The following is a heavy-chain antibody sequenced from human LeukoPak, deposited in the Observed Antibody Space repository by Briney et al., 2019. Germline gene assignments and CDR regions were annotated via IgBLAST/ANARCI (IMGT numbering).Heavy chain of an antibody. CDR2: IHSGGNA. CDR3: ARDHYDSRGDYVVEY. V-gene: IGHV4-31*03. J-gene: IGHJ4*02. Sequence: PSETLSLTCSISGDSINSGGYYWNWIRQPPGKGLERLGYIHSGGNAYFNPSVEGRSSISLDKSQNQFFLRLTSLTAADTAVYFCARDHYDSRGDYVVEYWGQGTLVTVSS. CDR1: GDSINSGGYY. D-gene: IGHD3-22*01.